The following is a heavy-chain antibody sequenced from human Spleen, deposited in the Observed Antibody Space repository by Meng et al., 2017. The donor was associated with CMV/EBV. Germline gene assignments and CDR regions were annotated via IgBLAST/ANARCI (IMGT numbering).Heavy chain of an antibody. CDR1: GFTFSSYW. CDR2: INSDGSST. CDR3: AREGRYGDYVGYYYYYGMDV. Sequence: GESLKISCAASGFTFSSYWMHWVRQAPGKGLVWVSRINSDGSSTSYADSVKGRFTISRDNAKNSVYLQMNSLRAEDTALYHCAREGRYGDYVGYYYYYGMDVWGQGTTVTVSS. D-gene: IGHD4-17*01. V-gene: IGHV3-74*01. J-gene: IGHJ6*02.